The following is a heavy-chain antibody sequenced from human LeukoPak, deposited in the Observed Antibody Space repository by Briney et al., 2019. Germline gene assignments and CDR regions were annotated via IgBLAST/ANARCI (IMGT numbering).Heavy chain of an antibody. CDR1: GYTFTSYD. Sequence: ASVTVSFKASGYTFTSYDINWVRQATGQGLEWMGWMNPNSGNTGYAQKFQGRVTMTRNTSISTAYMELSSLRSEDTAVYYCARPPPDCSGGSCYSGYYYMDVWGKGTTVTVSS. D-gene: IGHD2-15*01. V-gene: IGHV1-8*01. CDR2: MNPNSGNT. J-gene: IGHJ6*03. CDR3: ARPPPDCSGGSCYSGYYYMDV.